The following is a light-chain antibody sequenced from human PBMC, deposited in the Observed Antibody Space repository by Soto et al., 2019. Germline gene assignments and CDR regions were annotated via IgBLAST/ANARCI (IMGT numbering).Light chain of an antibody. CDR2: AAS. CDR3: LQHKTYPYT. Sequence: DIQMTQSPSSLSASVGDRVTITCRASQGISNLLGWFQHKPGKAPKRLIYAASSLQGGVPSRFSGSGSGTEFTLTITGLQPEDFADYYCLQHKTYPYTFVQGTKLEIK. V-gene: IGKV1-17*01. CDR1: QGISNL. J-gene: IGKJ2*01.